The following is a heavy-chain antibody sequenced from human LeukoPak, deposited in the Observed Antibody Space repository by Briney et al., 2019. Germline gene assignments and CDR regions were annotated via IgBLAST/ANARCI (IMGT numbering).Heavy chain of an antibody. CDR1: GFTFSTFW. J-gene: IGHJ3*02. CDR3: AKGWSFDI. V-gene: IGHV3-7*01. D-gene: IGHD2-15*01. CDR2: IKQDGTEK. Sequence: GGSLRLSCVASGFTFSTFWMTWVRQAPGKVPEWVANIKQDGTEKYYVDSVKGRFTISRDNAKNSLYVQMDSLRAEDTAVYYCAKGWSFDIRGQGTMVTVTS.